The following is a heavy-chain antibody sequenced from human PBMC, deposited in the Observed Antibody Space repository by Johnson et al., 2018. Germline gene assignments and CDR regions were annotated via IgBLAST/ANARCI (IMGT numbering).Heavy chain of an antibody. CDR2: ISWNSGSI. CDR3: ALSGSYFPHYYYGMDV. J-gene: IGHJ6*02. D-gene: IGHD3-10*01. CDR1: GFTFDDYA. Sequence: VQLVESGGGLVQPGRSLRLSCAASGFTFDDYAMHWVRHAPGKGLEWVSGISWNSGSIGYADSVKGRFTISRDNAKNSLYLQMNSLRAEDTALYFCALSGSYFPHYYYGMDVWGQGTTVTVSS. V-gene: IGHV3-9*01.